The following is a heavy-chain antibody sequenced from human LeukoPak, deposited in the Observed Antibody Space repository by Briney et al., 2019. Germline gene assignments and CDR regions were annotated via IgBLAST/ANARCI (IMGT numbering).Heavy chain of an antibody. V-gene: IGHV3-33*01. CDR1: GFTFSSYG. D-gene: IGHD3-16*02. Sequence: PGGSLRLSCAASGFTFSSYGMHWVRQAPGKGLEWVAVIWYDGSNKYYADSVKGRFTISRDNSKNTPYLQMNSLRAEDTAVYYCARGDDYVWGSYRFIDYWGQGTLVTVSS. CDR2: IWYDGSNK. J-gene: IGHJ4*02. CDR3: ARGDDYVWGSYRFIDY.